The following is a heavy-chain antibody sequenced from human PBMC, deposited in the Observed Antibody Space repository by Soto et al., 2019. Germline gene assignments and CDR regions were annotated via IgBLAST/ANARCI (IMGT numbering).Heavy chain of an antibody. CDR2: IWYDGSNK. J-gene: IGHJ6*02. Sequence: PGGSLRLSCAASGFTFSSYGMHWVRQAPGKGLEWVAVIWYDGSNKYYADSVKGRFTISRDNSKNTLYLQMNSLRAEDTAVYYCARPVVTAIWGYYYYYGMDVWGQGTTVTVSS. D-gene: IGHD2-21*02. CDR3: ARPVVTAIWGYYYYYGMDV. V-gene: IGHV3-33*01. CDR1: GFTFSSYG.